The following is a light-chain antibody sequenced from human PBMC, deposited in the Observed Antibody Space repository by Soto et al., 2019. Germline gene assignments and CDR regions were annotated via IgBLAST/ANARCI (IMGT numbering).Light chain of an antibody. Sequence: EIVLTQSPGTLSLSPGERATLSCGASQTVGSRYLAWYQQKPGQAPRLLIYGASSRATGIPDGFSGSGSWTDFTLTISRLEPEDFAVYFCQQYGSSPPITFGQGTRLEIK. J-gene: IGKJ5*01. CDR1: QTVGSRY. V-gene: IGKV3-20*01. CDR3: QQYGSSPPIT. CDR2: GAS.